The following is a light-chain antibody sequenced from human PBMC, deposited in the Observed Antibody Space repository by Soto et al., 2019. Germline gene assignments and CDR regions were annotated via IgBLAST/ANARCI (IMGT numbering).Light chain of an antibody. CDR3: CSYAGNSLWV. CDR2: DVI. J-gene: IGLJ3*02. Sequence: QSALTQPRSVSGSPGQSVTISCTGTSSDVGGSNLVSWYQQHAGRAPKLVIYDVIKRPSGVPDRFSGSKSGNTASLTISGLQVEDEADYYCCSYAGNSLWVFGGGTKPTVL. V-gene: IGLV2-11*01. CDR1: SSDVGGSNL.